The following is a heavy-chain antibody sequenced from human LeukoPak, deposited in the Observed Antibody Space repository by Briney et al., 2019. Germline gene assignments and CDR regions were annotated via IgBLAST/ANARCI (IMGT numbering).Heavy chain of an antibody. CDR2: IYYSGSN. CDR1: GGSISSYY. J-gene: IGHJ4*02. V-gene: IGHV4-59*01. D-gene: IGHD3-22*01. CDR3: ARVTGYMIEDYFDY. Sequence: SETLSLTCTVSGGSISSYYWSWIRQPPGKGLEWIGYIYYSGSNNYNPSLKSRVTISVETSKNQFSLKLSSVTAADTAVYYCARVTGYMIEDYFDYWGQGTLVTVSS.